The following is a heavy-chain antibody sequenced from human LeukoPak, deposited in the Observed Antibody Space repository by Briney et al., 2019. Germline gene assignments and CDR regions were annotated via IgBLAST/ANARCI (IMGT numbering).Heavy chain of an antibody. Sequence: ASVKVSCKASGYTFTSYGISWVRQAPGQGLEWMGWISAYNGNTNYAQKLQGRVAMTTDTSTSTAYMELRSLRSDDTAVYYCARGDITIFGVVITQYYFDYWGQGTLVTVSS. CDR2: ISAYNGNT. D-gene: IGHD3-3*01. CDR3: ARGDITIFGVVITQYYFDY. V-gene: IGHV1-18*01. CDR1: GYTFTSYG. J-gene: IGHJ4*02.